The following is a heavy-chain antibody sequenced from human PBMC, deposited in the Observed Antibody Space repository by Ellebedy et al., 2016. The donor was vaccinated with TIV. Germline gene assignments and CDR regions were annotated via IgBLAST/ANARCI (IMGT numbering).Heavy chain of an antibody. J-gene: IGHJ4*02. CDR2: INPSGGST. CDR3: ARVFMVGATPRAYFDN. CDR1: GYTFTSYY. V-gene: IGHV1-46*01. Sequence: ASVKVSCXASGYTFTSYYMHWVRQAPGQGLEWMGIINPSGGSTSYAQKFQGRVTMTRDTSTSTVYMELSSLRSDDTAVYYCARVFMVGATPRAYFDNWGQGTLVTVSS. D-gene: IGHD1-26*01.